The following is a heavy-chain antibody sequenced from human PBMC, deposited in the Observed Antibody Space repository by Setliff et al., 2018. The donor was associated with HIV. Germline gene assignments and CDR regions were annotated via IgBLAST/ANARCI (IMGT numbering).Heavy chain of an antibody. D-gene: IGHD3-3*01. CDR1: GGSASNSRYY. J-gene: IGHJ4*02. V-gene: IGHV4-39*01. CDR2: IHYNEKT. CDR3: ARGDGGLDS. Sequence: PSETLSLTCTVSGGSASNSRYYWAWIRQPPGKGLEYIGSIHYNEKTYADSVKGRFTVSRDNAKNTVYLQMNSLRADDTGFYYCARGDGGLDSWGQGTLVTVSS.